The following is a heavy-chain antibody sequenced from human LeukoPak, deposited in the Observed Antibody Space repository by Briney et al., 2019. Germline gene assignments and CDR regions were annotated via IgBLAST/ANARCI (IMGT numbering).Heavy chain of an antibody. Sequence: GGSLRLSCAASGFTFSSYSMNWVRQAPGKGLEWVSSISSSSSHIYYADSVKGRFTISRDNSKNTLYLQMNSLRAEDTAVYYCAKDEAFDPWGQGTLVTVSS. CDR3: AKDEAFDP. J-gene: IGHJ5*02. CDR1: GFTFSSYS. CDR2: ISSSSSHI. V-gene: IGHV3-21*01.